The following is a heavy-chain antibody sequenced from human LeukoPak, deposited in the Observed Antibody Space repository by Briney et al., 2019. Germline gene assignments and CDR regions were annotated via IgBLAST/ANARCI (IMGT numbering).Heavy chain of an antibody. CDR2: ISYDGSNK. D-gene: IGHD3-10*01. J-gene: IGHJ4*02. V-gene: IGHV3-30*18. CDR1: GYTFSNSG. CDR3: AKEDEWFGELRPNDY. Sequence: GGSLRLSCVASGYTFSNSGLHWVRQTPGKGLEWVAVISYDGSNKYYADSVKGRFTISRDNSKNTLYLQMNSLRAEDTAVYYCAKEDEWFGELRPNDYWGQGTLVTVSS.